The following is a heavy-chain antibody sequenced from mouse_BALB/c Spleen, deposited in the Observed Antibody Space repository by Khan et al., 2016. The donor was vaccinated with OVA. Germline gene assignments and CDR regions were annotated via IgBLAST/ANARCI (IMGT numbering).Heavy chain of an antibody. CDR2: IWAGGST. Sequence: QVQLKQSGPGLVAPSPSLSISCTVSGFSLTSYCVHWVRQPPGKGLEWLGVIWAGGSTTYNSALISRLSIFKDNSKSQVFLKMNSLQTDDTAMYYCARLEDKWGQGTTLTVSS. CDR3: ARLEDK. CDR1: GFSLTSYC. J-gene: IGHJ2*01. V-gene: IGHV2-9*02.